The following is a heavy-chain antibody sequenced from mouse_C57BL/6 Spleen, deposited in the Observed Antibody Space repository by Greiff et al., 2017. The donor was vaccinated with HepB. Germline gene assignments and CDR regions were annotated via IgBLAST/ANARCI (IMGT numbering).Heavy chain of an antibody. Sequence: VQLQQSGPELVKPGASVKIPCKASGYTFTDYNMDWVKQSHGKSLEWIGDINPNNGCTIYNQKFKGKATLTGDKSSSTAYMELRSLTSEDTAVYYCARGNYGSSYDFDVWGTGTTVTVSS. CDR1: GYTFTDYN. J-gene: IGHJ1*03. CDR3: ARGNYGSSYDFDV. CDR2: INPNNGCT. D-gene: IGHD1-1*01. V-gene: IGHV1-18*01.